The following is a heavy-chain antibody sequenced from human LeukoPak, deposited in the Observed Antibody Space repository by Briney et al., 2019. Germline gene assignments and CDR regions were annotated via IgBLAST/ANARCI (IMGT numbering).Heavy chain of an antibody. Sequence: GGPLRLSCAASGFTFSSSAMSWVRQAPGKGLEWVSYISSSSSTIYYADSVKGRFTISRDNAKNSLYLQMNSLRDEDTAVYYCARDQSRNWYFDLWGRGTLVTVSS. CDR2: ISSSSSTI. J-gene: IGHJ2*01. CDR1: GFTFSSSA. V-gene: IGHV3-48*02. CDR3: ARDQSRNWYFDL.